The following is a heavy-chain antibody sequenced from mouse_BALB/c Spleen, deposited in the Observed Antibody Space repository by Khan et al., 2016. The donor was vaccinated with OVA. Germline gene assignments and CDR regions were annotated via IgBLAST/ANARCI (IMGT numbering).Heavy chain of an antibody. J-gene: IGHJ3*01. Sequence: QVRLQQSGGDLMKPGASVKISCKATGYTFSSYWIEWVKQRPGHGLEWIGQIFPGSVSTTYNAKFKGKATFPADTSSNTADMQLSSLTSEDSAVYYCARGGYGGFAYWGQGTLVTVSA. CDR3: ARGGYGGFAY. CDR1: GYTFSSYW. V-gene: IGHV1-9*01. D-gene: IGHD2-2*01. CDR2: IFPGSVST.